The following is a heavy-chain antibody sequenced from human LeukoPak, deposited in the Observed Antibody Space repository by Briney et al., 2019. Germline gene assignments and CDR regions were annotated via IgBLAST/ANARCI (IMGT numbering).Heavy chain of an antibody. CDR1: GFPFNKYA. Sequence: GRSLRLSCVTSGFPFNKYAFHWVRQALGEGLEWVSGILANSRAIGYGDSVKGRFTISRDDATNSLYLQMNNLRVEDTALYYCVADTAGDLAFWGQGSLVIVSS. D-gene: IGHD3-10*01. CDR2: ILANSRAI. CDR3: VADTAGDLAF. V-gene: IGHV3-9*01. J-gene: IGHJ4*02.